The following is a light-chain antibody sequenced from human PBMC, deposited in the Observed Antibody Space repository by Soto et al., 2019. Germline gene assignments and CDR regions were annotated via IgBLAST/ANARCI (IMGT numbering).Light chain of an antibody. CDR1: QNIATN. CDR2: DAS. J-gene: IGKJ1*01. V-gene: IGKV3-15*01. CDR3: QQYNDWPRT. Sequence: EIVMTQSLATLSVSPGERATLSCRASQNIATNLAWYQQKPGQAPGLLIFDASTRATGIPGRFSGSGSGTEFTLTISSLQSEDSAVYYCQQYNDWPRTFGQGTKVEIK.